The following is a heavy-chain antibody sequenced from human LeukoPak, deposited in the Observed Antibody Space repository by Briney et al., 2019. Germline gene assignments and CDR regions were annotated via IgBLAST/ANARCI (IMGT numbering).Heavy chain of an antibody. CDR1: GFIFSSHG. Sequence: GGSLRLSCAASGFIFSSHGMNWVRQAPGKGLEWVSGISPSGDATFYADSVKGRFTISRDNSKNTVYLQMNSLRAEDTAVYYCAKDQGAFDIWGQGTMVTVSS. V-gene: IGHV3-23*01. CDR3: AKDQGAFDI. J-gene: IGHJ3*02. CDR2: ISPSGDAT.